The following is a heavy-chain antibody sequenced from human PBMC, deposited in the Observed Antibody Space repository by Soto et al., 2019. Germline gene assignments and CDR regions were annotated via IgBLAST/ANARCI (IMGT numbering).Heavy chain of an antibody. V-gene: IGHV4-34*01. D-gene: IGHD6-13*01. Sequence: QVQLQQWGAGLLKPSETLSLTCAVYGGSFSGYYWSWIRQPPGKGLEWIGEINHSGSTNYNPSLQIRVTISVDTSKNQFSLKLSSVTAADTAVYYCARGSGYSSSWFTHWGQGTLVTVSS. CDR3: ARGSGYSSSWFTH. CDR1: GGSFSGYY. J-gene: IGHJ4*02. CDR2: INHSGST.